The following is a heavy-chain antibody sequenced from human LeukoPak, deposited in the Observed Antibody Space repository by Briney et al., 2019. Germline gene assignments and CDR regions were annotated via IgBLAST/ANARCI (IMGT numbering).Heavy chain of an antibody. D-gene: IGHD3-10*01. Sequence: VASVKVSCKASGGTFNSYAISWVRQAPGQGLEWMGGIIPIFGTANYAQKFQGRVTITADESTSTAYMELSSLRSEDTAVYYCARTGFDGSGSYYMDYYYGMDVWGKGTTVTVSS. CDR2: IIPIFGTA. J-gene: IGHJ6*04. CDR1: GGTFNSYA. CDR3: ARTGFDGSGSYYMDYYYGMDV. V-gene: IGHV1-69*01.